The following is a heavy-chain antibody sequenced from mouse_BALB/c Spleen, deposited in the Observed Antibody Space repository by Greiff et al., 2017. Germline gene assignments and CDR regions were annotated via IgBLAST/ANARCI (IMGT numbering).Heavy chain of an antibody. V-gene: IGHV1-84*02. CDR2: IYTGSGNT. D-gene: IGHD4-1*01. J-gene: IGHJ2*01. Sequence: QVQLKESGPELVKPGASVQISCKASGYTFPDYSINWVKQKPGQGLEWIGWIYTGSGNTKYNEKFKGKATLTVDTSSSTAYMQLSSLTSEDTAVYFCARGEDWDYFDYWGQGTTLTVSS. CDR3: ARGEDWDYFDY. CDR1: GYTFPDYS.